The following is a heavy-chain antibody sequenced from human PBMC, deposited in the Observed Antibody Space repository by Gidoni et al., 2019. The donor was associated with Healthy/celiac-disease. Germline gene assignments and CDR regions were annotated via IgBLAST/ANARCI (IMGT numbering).Heavy chain of an antibody. V-gene: IGHV3-23*01. CDR1: GFTFSSYA. J-gene: IGHJ3*02. CDR2: ISGSGGST. CDR3: AKVPGDGETSFDI. Sequence: EVQLLESGGGLVQPGWSLRPSCAASGFTFSSYAMSWVRQAPGKGLEWVSAISGSGGSTYYADSVKGRFTISRDNSKNTLYLQMNSLRAEDTAVYYCAKVPGDGETSFDIWGQGTMVTVSS.